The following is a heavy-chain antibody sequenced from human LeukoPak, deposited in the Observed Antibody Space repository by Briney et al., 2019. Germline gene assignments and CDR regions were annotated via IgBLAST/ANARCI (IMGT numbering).Heavy chain of an antibody. V-gene: IGHV3-48*01. J-gene: IGHJ3*02. CDR2: ISSSSSTI. CDR3: AKRSGSAGDSTDAFDI. D-gene: IGHD7-27*01. CDR1: GFTFSSYS. Sequence: SGGSVRLSCAAPGFTFSSYSMSWVRQAPGKGLEWVSYISSSSSTIYYADSVTGRFTISRDNAKNSLYLQMNSLRAEDTAVYYCAKRSGSAGDSTDAFDIWGQGTMVTVSS.